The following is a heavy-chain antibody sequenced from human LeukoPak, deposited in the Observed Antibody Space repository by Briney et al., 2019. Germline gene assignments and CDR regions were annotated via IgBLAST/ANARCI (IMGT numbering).Heavy chain of an antibody. D-gene: IGHD5-12*01. Sequence: PSETLSLTCTLSGGSISTYYWSWIRQPPGKGLEWVGYIYHSGSTNYNPSLKSRVTISVDTSKNQFSLKLSSVTAADTAVYYCARGGGYASPIGYWGQGALVTVSS. CDR3: ARGGGYASPIGY. CDR2: IYHSGST. CDR1: GGSISTYY. J-gene: IGHJ4*02. V-gene: IGHV4-59*01.